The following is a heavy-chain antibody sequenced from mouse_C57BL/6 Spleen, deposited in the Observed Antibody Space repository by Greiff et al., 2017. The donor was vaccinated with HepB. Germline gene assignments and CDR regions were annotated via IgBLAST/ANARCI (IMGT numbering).Heavy chain of an antibody. D-gene: IGHD2-4*01. CDR3: TRSDYDVGLTLAMDY. CDR2: IYPGNSDT. Sequence: DVKLVESGTVLARPGASVKMSCKTSGYTFTSYWMHWVKQRPGQGLEWIGAIYPGNSDTSYNQKFKGKAKLTAVTSASTAYMELSSLTNEDSAVYYCTRSDYDVGLTLAMDYWGQGTSVTVSS. V-gene: IGHV1-5*01. J-gene: IGHJ4*01. CDR1: GYTFTSYW.